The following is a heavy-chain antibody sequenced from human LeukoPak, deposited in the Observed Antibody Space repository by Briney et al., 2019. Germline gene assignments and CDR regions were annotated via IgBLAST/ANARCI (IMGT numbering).Heavy chain of an antibody. CDR3: ARVPRDYFDY. Sequence: KPLETLSLTCTVSGGSISSYYWSWIRQPPGKGLEWIGYIYYSGSTSYNPSLKSRVTMSVDTSKNQFSLKLSSVTAADTAVYYCARVPRDYFDYWGQGTLVTVSS. CDR1: GGSISSYY. CDR2: IYYSGST. J-gene: IGHJ4*02. V-gene: IGHV4-59*01.